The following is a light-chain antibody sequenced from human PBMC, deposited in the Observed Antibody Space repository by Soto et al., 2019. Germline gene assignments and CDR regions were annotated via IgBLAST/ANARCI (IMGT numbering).Light chain of an antibody. CDR3: QQRINWPLT. Sequence: EIVLTQSPVTLSLSPGERATLSCRASQSVTTFLAWYQQKPGQAPRLLIYDVSKRATGIPARFSGSGSGTDFTLTISSLEPEDFAVYYCQQRINWPLTFGGGTKVEIK. J-gene: IGKJ4*01. V-gene: IGKV3-11*01. CDR1: QSVTTF. CDR2: DVS.